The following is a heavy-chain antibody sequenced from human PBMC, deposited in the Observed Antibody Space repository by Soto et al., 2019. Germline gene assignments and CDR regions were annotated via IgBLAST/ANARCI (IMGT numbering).Heavy chain of an antibody. CDR1: GINFSDYG. CDR2: IWYDGSQK. CDR3: EGRDDPFHV. J-gene: IGHJ3*01. Sequence: QVDLVESRGGVVRPGTSLRLSCAASGINFSDYGIHWVRQAPGKGLEWVAVIWYDGSQKYYADSVRGRFTISRDNSKNTVYLQLNSLRLEDTAVYYCEGRDDPFHVWGQGTIVTVSS. V-gene: IGHV3-33*01.